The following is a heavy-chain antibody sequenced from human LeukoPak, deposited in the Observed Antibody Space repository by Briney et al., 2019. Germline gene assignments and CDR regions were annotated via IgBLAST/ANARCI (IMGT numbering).Heavy chain of an antibody. CDR1: GGSISSGAYY. D-gene: IGHD6-13*01. V-gene: IGHV4-31*03. CDR3: ARGIAAVGTYSAEYFQH. CDR2: IYDSGST. Sequence: SGTLSLTCTVSGGSISSGAYYWTWIRQHPGRGLEWIGNIYDSGSTYYNPSLKSRVSISVDTSKNQFSLRLTSVTAADTAVYYCARGIAAVGTYSAEYFQHWGQGTLVTVSS. J-gene: IGHJ1*01.